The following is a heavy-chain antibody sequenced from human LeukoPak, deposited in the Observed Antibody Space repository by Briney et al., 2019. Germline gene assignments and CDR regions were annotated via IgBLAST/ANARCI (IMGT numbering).Heavy chain of an antibody. CDR1: GGSISNTNW. V-gene: IGHV4-4*02. J-gene: IGHJ4*02. Sequence: SETLSLTCGVSGGSISNTNWWSWVRQPPGQGLEWIGEISLTGLAHHNPSLESRVTVSLDKSKNHLSLNLTSVTAADTAVYYCSRENGAFSPFGYWGQGTLVTV. CDR2: ISLTGLA. CDR3: SRENGAFSPFGY. D-gene: IGHD2-8*01.